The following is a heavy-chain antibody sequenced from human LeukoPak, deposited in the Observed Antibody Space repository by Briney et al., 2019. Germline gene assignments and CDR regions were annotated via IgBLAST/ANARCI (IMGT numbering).Heavy chain of an antibody. Sequence: PGGSLRLSCSASGFTFSSYAMHWVRQAPGKGLEYVSAISSNGGSTYYADSVKGRFTISRDNSKNTLYLQMSSLRAEDTAVYYCARGAGKYIDSSLDYWGQGTLVTVSS. CDR3: ARGAGKYIDSSLDY. D-gene: IGHD3-10*01. J-gene: IGHJ4*02. CDR2: ISSNGGST. V-gene: IGHV3-64D*06. CDR1: GFTFSSYA.